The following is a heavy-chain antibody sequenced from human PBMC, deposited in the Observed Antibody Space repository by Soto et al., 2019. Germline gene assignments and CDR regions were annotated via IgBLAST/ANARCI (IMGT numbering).Heavy chain of an antibody. Sequence: QVQLQESGPGLVKPSQTLSLTCTFSGGSISSGGYYWSWIRQHPGKGLEWIGYIYYSGRTYYNPSLKSRVTISVDTSKNQFSLKLSSVTAADTAVYYCARDRRRVVPDYWYFDLWGRGTLVTVSS. D-gene: IGHD2-2*01. J-gene: IGHJ2*01. CDR1: GGSISSGGYY. CDR2: IYYSGRT. CDR3: ARDRRRVVPDYWYFDL. V-gene: IGHV4-31*03.